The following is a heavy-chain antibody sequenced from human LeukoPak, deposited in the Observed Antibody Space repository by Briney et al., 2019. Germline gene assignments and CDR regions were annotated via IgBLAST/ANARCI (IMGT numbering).Heavy chain of an antibody. Sequence: SQTLSLTCSVSGDSIRSGDHYWSWVRQPPGKDLEWIGYIYYTGSTSYNPSLQSRVIMSVDTSKNQFSLKLSSVTAADTAVYYCARGPHDRYCSSTSCYLIDYWGQGTLVTVSS. V-gene: IGHV4-30-4*01. CDR1: GDSIRSGDHY. J-gene: IGHJ4*02. CDR3: ARGPHDRYCSSTSCYLIDY. CDR2: IYYTGST. D-gene: IGHD2-2*01.